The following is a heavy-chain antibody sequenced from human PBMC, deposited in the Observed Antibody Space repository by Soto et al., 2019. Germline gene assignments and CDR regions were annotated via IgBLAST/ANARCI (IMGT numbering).Heavy chain of an antibody. Sequence: SETLSLTCAVYGGSFSGYYWSWIRQPPGKGLEWIGEINHSGSTNYNPSLKSRVTISVDTSKNQVSLKVNSVTAADTVVYYCARDHPHSYGVYYFDYWGQGTPVTVSS. D-gene: IGHD5-18*01. CDR3: ARDHPHSYGVYYFDY. CDR1: GGSFSGYY. V-gene: IGHV4-34*01. J-gene: IGHJ4*02. CDR2: INHSGST.